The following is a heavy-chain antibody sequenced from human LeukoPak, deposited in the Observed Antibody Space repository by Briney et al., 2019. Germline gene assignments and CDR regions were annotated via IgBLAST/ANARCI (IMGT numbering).Heavy chain of an antibody. D-gene: IGHD5-24*01. CDR3: ASSDRDGYNYFNGYFDY. J-gene: IGHJ4*02. CDR2: ISSSGSTI. Sequence: HPGGSLRLSCAASGFTFSSYEMNWVRQAPGKGLEWVSYISSSGSTIYYADSVKGRFTISRDNAKNSLYLQMNSLRAEDTAVYYCASSDRDGYNYFNGYFDYWGQGTLVTVSS. CDR1: GFTFSSYE. V-gene: IGHV3-48*03.